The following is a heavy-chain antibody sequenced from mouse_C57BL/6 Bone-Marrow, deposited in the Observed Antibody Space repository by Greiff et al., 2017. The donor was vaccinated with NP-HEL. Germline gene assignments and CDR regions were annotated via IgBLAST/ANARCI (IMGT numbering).Heavy chain of an antibody. Sequence: DVKLQESGPVLVKPGASVKMSCKASGYTFTDYYMNWVKQSHGKSLEWIGVINPYNGGTSYNQKFKGKATLTVDKSSSTAYMELNSLTSEDSAVYYCARGVLAYWGQGTLVTVSA. V-gene: IGHV1-19*01. CDR3: ARGVLAY. J-gene: IGHJ3*01. CDR1: GYTFTDYY. CDR2: INPYNGGT.